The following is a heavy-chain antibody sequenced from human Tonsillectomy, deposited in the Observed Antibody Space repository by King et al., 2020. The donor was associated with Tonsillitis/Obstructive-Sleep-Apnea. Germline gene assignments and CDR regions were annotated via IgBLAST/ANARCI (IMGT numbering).Heavy chain of an antibody. Sequence: QLQESGPGLVKPSETLSLTCTVSGGSISSYYWSWIRQPPGKGLEWIGYIYYSGSTNYNPSLKSRVTISVETSKNQFSLKLSSVTAADTAVYYCARTIAAAGTLFDYWGQGTLVTVSS. J-gene: IGHJ4*02. CDR2: IYYSGST. CDR3: ARTIAAAGTLFDY. V-gene: IGHV4-59*01. D-gene: IGHD6-13*01. CDR1: GGSISSYY.